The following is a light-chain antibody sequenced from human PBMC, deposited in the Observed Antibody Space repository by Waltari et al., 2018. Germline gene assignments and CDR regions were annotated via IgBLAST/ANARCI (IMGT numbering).Light chain of an antibody. CDR3: QTGGHGTWV. J-gene: IGLJ3*02. CDR1: SGHSTNV. Sequence: QLVLTQSPSASASLGASVKLTCTLSSGHSTNVVPCRQQQPEKGPRFLMKVNSDGSHTKGDEIPDRFSGSSSGAERYLTISSLQSEDETDYYCQTGGHGTWVFGGGTKLTVL. V-gene: IGLV4-69*01. CDR2: VNSDGSH.